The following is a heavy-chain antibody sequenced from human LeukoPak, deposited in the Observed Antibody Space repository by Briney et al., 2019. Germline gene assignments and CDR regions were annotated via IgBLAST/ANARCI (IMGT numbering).Heavy chain of an antibody. D-gene: IGHD1-7*01. CDR2: ISGSGGST. V-gene: IGHV3-23*01. CDR3: AKWLYNWNYVGFDY. J-gene: IGHJ4*02. Sequence: GGSLRLSCAASGFTFSSYSMNWVRQAPGKGLEWVSAISGSGGSTYYADSVKGRFTISRDNSKNTLYLQMNSLRAEDTAVYYCAKWLYNWNYVGFDYWGQGTLVTVSS. CDR1: GFTFSSYS.